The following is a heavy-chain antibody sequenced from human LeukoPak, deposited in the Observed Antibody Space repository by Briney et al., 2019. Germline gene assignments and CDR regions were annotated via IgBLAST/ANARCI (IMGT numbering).Heavy chain of an antibody. CDR1: GFTFGDYA. V-gene: IGHV3-23*01. J-gene: IGHJ4*02. Sequence: PGRSLRLSCTASGFTFGDYAMTWVRQAPGKGLEWVSSISAGGGGTSNADSVKGRFTISRDNSKNTLYLQMNSLTAEDTAVYYCAKRSRTEYYFDSWGQGTLVTVSS. CDR2: ISAGGGGT. CDR3: AKRSRTEYYFDS.